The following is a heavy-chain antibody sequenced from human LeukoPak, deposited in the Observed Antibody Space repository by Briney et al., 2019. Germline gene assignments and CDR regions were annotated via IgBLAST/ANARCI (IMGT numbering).Heavy chain of an antibody. CDR2: ISGSGGST. CDR1: RFTFSSYA. D-gene: IGHD5-18*01. V-gene: IGHV3-23*01. J-gene: IGHJ4*02. CDR3: AKEKGIQLWLHYFDY. Sequence: PGGSLRLSCAASRFTFSSYAMSWVRQAPGKGLEWVSAISGSGGSTYYADPVKGRFTISRDNSKNTLYLQMNSLRAEDTAVYYCAKEKGIQLWLHYFDYWGQGTLVTVSS.